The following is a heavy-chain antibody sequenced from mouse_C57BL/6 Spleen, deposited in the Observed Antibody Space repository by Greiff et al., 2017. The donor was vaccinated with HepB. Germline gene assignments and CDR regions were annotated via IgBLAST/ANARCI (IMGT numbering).Heavy chain of an antibody. Sequence: VKVVESGPGLVAPSQSLSITCTVSGFSLTSYAISWVRQPPGKGLEWLGVIWTGGGTNYNSALKSRLSISKDNSKSQVFLKMNSLQTDDTARYYCARNWGTTVVARSRAMDYWGQGTSVTVSS. CDR3: ARNWGTTVVARSRAMDY. V-gene: IGHV2-9-1*01. J-gene: IGHJ4*01. CDR1: GFSLTSYA. CDR2: IWTGGGT. D-gene: IGHD1-1*01.